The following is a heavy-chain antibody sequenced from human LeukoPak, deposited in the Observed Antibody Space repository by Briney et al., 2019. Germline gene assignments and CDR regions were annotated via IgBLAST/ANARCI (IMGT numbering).Heavy chain of an antibody. Sequence: SETLSLTCTVSGGSISNNYCSWIRQPPGKGLEWIGYVYYSGSTNYNPSLKSRVTISVDTSKNQFSLKLSSVTAANTAVYYCARLPIVVVPAAISHYYYYYMDVWGKGTTVTVSS. CDR2: VYYSGST. CDR1: GGSISNNY. V-gene: IGHV4-59*01. CDR3: ARLPIVVVPAAISHYYYYYMDV. D-gene: IGHD2-2*01. J-gene: IGHJ6*03.